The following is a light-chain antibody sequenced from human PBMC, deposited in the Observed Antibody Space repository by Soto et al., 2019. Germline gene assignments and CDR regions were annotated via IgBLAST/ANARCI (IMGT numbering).Light chain of an antibody. CDR3: QHYQSGHPIT. Sequence: EILLTQSPDTLSLSPGERATLSCRAAQSVGTRLAWYQHKTGQAPRLLISGASSRATGIPDRFTGSGSETSFTLPISRPEPEDFALYYCQHYQSGHPITFGQGTRLQIK. CDR2: GAS. CDR1: QSVGTR. J-gene: IGKJ5*01. V-gene: IGKV3-20*01.